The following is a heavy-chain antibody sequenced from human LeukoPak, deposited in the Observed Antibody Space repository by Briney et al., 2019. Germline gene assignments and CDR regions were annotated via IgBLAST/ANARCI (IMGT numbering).Heavy chain of an antibody. Sequence: SVKVSCKASGFTFTSSAVQWVRQARGQRLEWIGWIVVGSGNTNYAQKFQERVTITRDMSTSTAYMELSSLRSEDTAVYYCAALHYCSTSCSIDWFDPWGQGTLVTVSS. D-gene: IGHD2-2*01. V-gene: IGHV1-58*01. CDR2: IVVGSGNT. CDR1: GFTFTSSA. CDR3: AALHYCSTSCSIDWFDP. J-gene: IGHJ5*02.